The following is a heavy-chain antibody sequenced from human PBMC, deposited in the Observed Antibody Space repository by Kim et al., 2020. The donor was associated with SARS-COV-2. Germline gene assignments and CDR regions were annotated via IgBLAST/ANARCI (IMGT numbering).Heavy chain of an antibody. V-gene: IGHV1-2*02. Sequence: ASVKVSCKASGYTFTGYYMHWVRQAPGQGLEWMGWINPNSGGTNYAQKFQGRVTMTRDTSISTAYMELSRLRSDDTAVYYCARDPAMNDFWSGSNYYYYYGMDVWGQGTTVTVSS. D-gene: IGHD3-3*01. CDR2: INPNSGGT. J-gene: IGHJ6*02. CDR3: ARDPAMNDFWSGSNYYYYYGMDV. CDR1: GYTFTGYY.